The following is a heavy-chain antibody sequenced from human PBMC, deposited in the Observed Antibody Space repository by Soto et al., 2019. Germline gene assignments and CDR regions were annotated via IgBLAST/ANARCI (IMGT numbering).Heavy chain of an antibody. D-gene: IGHD2-8*02. CDR2: ISSGGAT. J-gene: IGHJ4*02. CDR1: VTSISGDYW. V-gene: IGHV4-28*01. Sequence: QVQLQESGPGLVKPSDTLSLTCAVSVTSISGDYWWGWIRQTPGKGLEWIGYISSGGATHYNPSLGSRLTRSVDTSRSQFSLKLSSVTAVEAALYYCTRKTGGYYFFECWGRGTLVTVSS. CDR3: TRKTGGYYFFEC.